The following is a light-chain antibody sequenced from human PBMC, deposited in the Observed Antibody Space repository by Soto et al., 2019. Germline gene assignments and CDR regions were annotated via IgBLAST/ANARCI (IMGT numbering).Light chain of an antibody. CDR1: QSVSRSY. Sequence: EIVLTQSPGTMSLSPGERATLSCRASQSVSRSYLAWYQQKPGQAPRLLIYVASSRATGIPDRFSGSGAGTDFTLTISRPEAADYGVYYCQQYGSSPTFGGGTTFAIK. CDR3: QQYGSSPT. J-gene: IGKJ4*01. CDR2: VAS. V-gene: IGKV3-20*01.